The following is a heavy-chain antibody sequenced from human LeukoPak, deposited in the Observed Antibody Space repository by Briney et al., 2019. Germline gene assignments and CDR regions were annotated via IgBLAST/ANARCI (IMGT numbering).Heavy chain of an antibody. CDR1: GYTFTSYG. CDR3: AIDRELELRCWYYYMGV. D-gene: IGHD1-7*01. CDR2: ISAYNGNT. Sequence: GASVKVSCKASGYTFTSYGISWVRQAPGQGLEWMGRISAYNGNTNYAQKLQGRVTMTTDTSTSTAYMELRRLRSDDTAVYYCAIDRELELRCWYYYMGVWGKGTTVTGSS. J-gene: IGHJ6*03. V-gene: IGHV1-18*01.